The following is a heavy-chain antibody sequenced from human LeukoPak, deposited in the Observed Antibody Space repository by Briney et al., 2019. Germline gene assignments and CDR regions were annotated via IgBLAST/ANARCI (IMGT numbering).Heavy chain of an antibody. Sequence: PGGSLRLSCAASGFTFSSYDMHWVRQAPGKGLEWVAVISYDGSNKYYADSVKGRFTIPRDNSKNTLYLQMNSLRAEDTAVYYCARDSCGSPSCFDYWGQGTLVTVSS. CDR3: ARDSCGSPSCFDY. D-gene: IGHD2-2*01. J-gene: IGHJ4*02. CDR2: ISYDGSNK. CDR1: GFTFSSYD. V-gene: IGHV3-30*03.